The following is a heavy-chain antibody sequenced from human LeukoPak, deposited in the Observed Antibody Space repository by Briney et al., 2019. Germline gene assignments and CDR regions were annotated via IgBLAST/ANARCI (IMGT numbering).Heavy chain of an antibody. CDR2: IYTSGST. CDR3: AREMDLLESYFDY. V-gene: IGHV4-61*02. Sequence: SSETLSLTCTVSGGSISSGSYYWSWIRQPAGKGLEWIGRIYTSGSTNYNPSLKSRVTISVDTSKNQFSLKLSSVTAADTAVYYCAREMDLLESYFDYWGQGTLVTVSS. CDR1: GGSISSGSYY. D-gene: IGHD1-1*01. J-gene: IGHJ4*02.